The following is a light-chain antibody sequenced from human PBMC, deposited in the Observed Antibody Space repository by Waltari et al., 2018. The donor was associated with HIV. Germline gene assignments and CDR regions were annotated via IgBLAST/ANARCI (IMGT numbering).Light chain of an antibody. CDR1: TGDVGGYNF. CDR2: EVT. CDR3: SSDTSTTTIV. V-gene: IGLV2-14*01. Sequence: QSALTQPASVSGSPGQSITLSCTGTTGDVGGYNFVSWYQQHPGKAPKLLIFEVTNRPSGMLRRFSGSKSGNTAAMTISGLQAEDEADYYCSSDTSTTTIVFGGGTKVTVL. J-gene: IGLJ2*01.